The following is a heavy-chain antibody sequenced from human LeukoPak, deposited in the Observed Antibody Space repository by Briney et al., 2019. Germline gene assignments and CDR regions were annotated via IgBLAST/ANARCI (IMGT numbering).Heavy chain of an antibody. J-gene: IGHJ4*02. CDR2: IYPGDSDT. CDR1: GYTFTNYW. Sequence: GESLKISCKGSGYTFTNYWIAWVRQMPWKGLEWMGIIYPGDSDTRYSPSFQGQVIISADKSIRTAYLQWSSLKASDTAMYYCARLNDYGSGSLLGYWGQGTLVTVSS. V-gene: IGHV5-51*01. CDR3: ARLNDYGSGSLLGY. D-gene: IGHD3-10*01.